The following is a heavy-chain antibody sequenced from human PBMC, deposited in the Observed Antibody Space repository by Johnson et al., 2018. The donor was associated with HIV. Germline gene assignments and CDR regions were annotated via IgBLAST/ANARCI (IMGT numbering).Heavy chain of an antibody. D-gene: IGHD3-16*01. Sequence: MLLVESGGGVVQPGRSLRLSCAASGFTFSSYWMHWVRQAPGKGLVWVSLINSDGSSTTYAYSVKGRITISRDNAKNLLYLQMNSLRAEDTAVYYCARVPVVIGGVRKAFDIWGQGTMVTVSS. V-gene: IGHV3-74*02. CDR1: GFTFSSYW. CDR2: INSDGSST. J-gene: IGHJ3*02. CDR3: ARVPVVIGGVRKAFDI.